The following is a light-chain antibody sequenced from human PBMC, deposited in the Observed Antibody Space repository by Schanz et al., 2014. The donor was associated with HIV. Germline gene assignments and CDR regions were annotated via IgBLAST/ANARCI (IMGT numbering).Light chain of an antibody. Sequence: QSALTQPASVSGSLGQSITISCTGTSIDAGGYNYVSWYQHHPGKAPQLIICDVNRRPSGVPDRFSGSKSGNTASLTISGLQAEDEADYYCSSYAGNNNYVFGTGTKLTVL. CDR2: DVN. V-gene: IGLV2-8*01. J-gene: IGLJ1*01. CDR3: SSYAGNNNYV. CDR1: SIDAGGYNY.